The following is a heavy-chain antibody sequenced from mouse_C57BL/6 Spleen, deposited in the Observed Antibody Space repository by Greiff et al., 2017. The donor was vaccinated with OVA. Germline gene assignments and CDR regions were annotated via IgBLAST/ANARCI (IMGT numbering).Heavy chain of an antibody. CDR3: ARQGTTVVDWYFDV. CDR2: INPGSGGT. J-gene: IGHJ1*03. Sequence: QVQLQQSGAELVRPGTSVKVSCKASGYAFTNYLIEWVKQRPGQGLEWIGVINPGSGGTNYNEKFKGKATLTADKSSSTAYMQLSSLTSEDSAVYFCARQGTTVVDWYFDVWGTGTTVTGSS. D-gene: IGHD1-1*01. V-gene: IGHV1-54*01. CDR1: GYAFTNYL.